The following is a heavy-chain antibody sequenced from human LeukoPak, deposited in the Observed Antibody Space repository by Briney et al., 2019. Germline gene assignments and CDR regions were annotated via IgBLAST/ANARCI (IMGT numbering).Heavy chain of an antibody. D-gene: IGHD3-3*01. CDR2: ISGSGGNA. CDR3: ATNYYDFWSGYKD. CDR1: GFTFSSYA. V-gene: IGHV3-23*01. J-gene: IGHJ4*02. Sequence: GGSLRLSCAASGFTFSSYAMSWVRQAPGKGLEWVSAISGSGGNAYYADSVKGRFTISRDNSKNTLYLQMNSLRAEDTAVYYCATNYYDFWSGYKDWGQGTLVTVSS.